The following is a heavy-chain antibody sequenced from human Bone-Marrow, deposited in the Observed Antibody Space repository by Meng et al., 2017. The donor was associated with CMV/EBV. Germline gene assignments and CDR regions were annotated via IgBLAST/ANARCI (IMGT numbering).Heavy chain of an antibody. CDR1: GYTFTSYY. V-gene: IGHV1-46*01. D-gene: IGHD3-3*01. CDR2: INPSGGST. J-gene: IGHJ6*02. Sequence: ASVKVSCKASGYTFTSYYMHWVRQAPGQGLEWMGIINPSGGSTSYAQKFQGRVTITTDESTSTAYMELSSLRSEDTAVYYCARDYDFWSGYSPAYYYYGMDVWGQGTTVTFSS. CDR3: ARDYDFWSGYSPAYYYYGMDV.